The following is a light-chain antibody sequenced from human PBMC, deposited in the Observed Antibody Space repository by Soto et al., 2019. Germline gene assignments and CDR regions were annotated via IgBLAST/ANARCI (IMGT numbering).Light chain of an antibody. CDR3: QQYATSARLS. J-gene: IGKJ3*01. V-gene: IGKV3-20*01. CDR1: QSVSTNY. CDR2: GAS. Sequence: EIVLTQSPGTLSWSPGERATLSCRASQSVSTNYLAWYQHKPGQAPRLLIYGASSRANGIPDRFSGSGSGTDFTLPINRLEPEDFAVYYCQQYATSARLSFGPGTKVDI.